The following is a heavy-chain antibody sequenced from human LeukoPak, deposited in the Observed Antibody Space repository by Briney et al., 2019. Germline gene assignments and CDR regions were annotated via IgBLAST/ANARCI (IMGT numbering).Heavy chain of an antibody. V-gene: IGHV3-74*01. J-gene: IGHJ4*02. D-gene: IGHD1-26*01. CDR3: AREFSGSYLY. CDR1: GFSFDDYG. Sequence: PGGSLRLSCATSGFSFDDYGMSWVRQAPGKGLVWVSRINSDGSSTSYADSVKGRFTIPRDNAKNTLYLQMNSLRAEDTAVYYCAREFSGSYLYWGQGTLVTVSS. CDR2: INSDGSST.